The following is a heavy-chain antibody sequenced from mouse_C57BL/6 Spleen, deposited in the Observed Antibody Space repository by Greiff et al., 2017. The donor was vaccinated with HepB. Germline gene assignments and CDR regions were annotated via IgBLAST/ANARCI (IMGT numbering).Heavy chain of an antibody. D-gene: IGHD1-1*01. CDR2: ISNGGGST. CDR1: GFTFSDYY. Sequence: EVHLVESGGGLVQPGGSLKLSCAASGFTFSDYYMYWVRQTPEKRLEWVAYISNGGGSTYYPDTVKGRFTISRDNAKNTLYLQMSRLKSEDTAMYYCARHYGSFDYWGQGTTLTVSS. CDR3: ARHYGSFDY. J-gene: IGHJ2*01. V-gene: IGHV5-12*01.